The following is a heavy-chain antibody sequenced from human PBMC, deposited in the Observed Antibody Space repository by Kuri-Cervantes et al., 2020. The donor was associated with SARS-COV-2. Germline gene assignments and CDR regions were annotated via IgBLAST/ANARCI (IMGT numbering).Heavy chain of an antibody. V-gene: IGHV4-34*01. D-gene: IGHD3-16*01. J-gene: IGHJ4*02. CDR2: INHSGST. CDR3: AGSPGGVFDC. Sequence: GSLRLSCAVYGGSFSAYYWSWIRQPPGKGLEWIGEINHSGSTNYNPSLKSRVTISVDTSKHQLSLKLSSVTAADTAEYYCAGSPGGVFDCWGQGTLVTVSS. CDR1: GGSFSAYY.